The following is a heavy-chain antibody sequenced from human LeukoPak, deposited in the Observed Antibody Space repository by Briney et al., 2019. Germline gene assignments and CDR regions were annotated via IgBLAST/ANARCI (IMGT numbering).Heavy chain of an antibody. J-gene: IGHJ5*01. V-gene: IGHV3-23*01. CDR2: ISGSGGST. CDR1: GFTFSSYA. CDR3: ARDHGDYVHDS. Sequence: PGGSLRLSCAASGFTFSSYAMSWVHQAPGKGLEWVSAISGSGGSTYYADSVKGRFTISRDNAKNSLYLQMNSLRAEDTAVYYCARDHGDYVHDSWGQGTLVTVSS. D-gene: IGHD4-17*01.